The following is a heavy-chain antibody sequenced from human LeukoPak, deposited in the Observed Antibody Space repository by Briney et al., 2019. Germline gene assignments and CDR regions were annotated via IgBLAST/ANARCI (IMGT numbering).Heavy chain of an antibody. V-gene: IGHV1-2*02. CDR1: GYTLTGYY. CDR2: INPNSGGT. D-gene: IGHD5-24*01. Sequence: ASVKVSCKASGYTLTGYYMHWVRQAPGQGLDWMGWINPNSGGTKYAQNFQGRVTLTTDTSINTAYMELSSLRSDDTAVYYCAREGRNGDNEGYFDYWGQGTLVTVSS. J-gene: IGHJ4*02. CDR3: AREGRNGDNEGYFDY.